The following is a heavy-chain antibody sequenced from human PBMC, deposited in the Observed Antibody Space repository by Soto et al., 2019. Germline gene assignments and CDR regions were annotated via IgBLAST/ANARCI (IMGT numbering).Heavy chain of an antibody. CDR2: IYPDDSDT. D-gene: IGHD4-4*01. Sequence: PGASLKISCKHSGFNFPTFWIAWVRQMPGKGLEWMGTIYPDDSDTRYSPSFQGQVTISADKSIQTAYLQWGSLKASDSALYYCARGKYSCPRGGLDVWGQGTP. CDR1: GFNFPTFW. J-gene: IGHJ6*02. CDR3: ARGKYSCPRGGLDV. V-gene: IGHV5-51*01.